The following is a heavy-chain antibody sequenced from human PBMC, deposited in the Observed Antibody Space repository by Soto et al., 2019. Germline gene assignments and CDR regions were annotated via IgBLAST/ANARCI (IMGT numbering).Heavy chain of an antibody. D-gene: IGHD6-6*01. Sequence: GGPLRLSCAASLFTFRNYYMTWRRQTPGKVLDWTSTITISGGSTYYAASVKGRVTTTRDNANNSLYLQMTGMRAEDTALYYCARDKYTNYMNYFDLWGQGTLVTVSS. J-gene: IGHJ5*02. CDR3: ARDKYTNYMNYFDL. V-gene: IGHV3-11*01. CDR1: LFTFRNYY. CDR2: ITISGGST.